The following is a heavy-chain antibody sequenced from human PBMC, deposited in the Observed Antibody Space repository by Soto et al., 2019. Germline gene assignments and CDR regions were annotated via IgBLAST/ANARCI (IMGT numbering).Heavy chain of an antibody. D-gene: IGHD3-10*01. CDR3: ARRVYYGSGSYHFDY. CDR1: GYSFTSYW. V-gene: IGHV5-10-1*01. Sequence: GESLKISCKGSGYSFTSYWISWVRQMPGKGLEWMGRIDPSDSYTNYSPSFQGHVTISADKSISTAYLQWSSLKASDTAMYYCARRVYYGSGSYHFDYWGQGTLVTVSS. J-gene: IGHJ4*02. CDR2: IDPSDSYT.